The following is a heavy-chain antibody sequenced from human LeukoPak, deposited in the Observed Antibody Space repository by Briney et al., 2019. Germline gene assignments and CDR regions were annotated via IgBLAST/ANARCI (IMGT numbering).Heavy chain of an antibody. CDR1: DYTFTAYG. V-gene: IGHV1-18*01. Sequence: ASVKVSCKASDYTFTAYGITWVRQAPGQGLEWVGWIGRDNGSTDYAQKVQGRITMTTETSTNTVYMELRSLRSDDTAVYYCAAPSMIRGAAYDYWGQGTLVSVSS. D-gene: IGHD3-10*01. CDR3: AAPSMIRGAAYDY. CDR2: IGRDNGST. J-gene: IGHJ4*02.